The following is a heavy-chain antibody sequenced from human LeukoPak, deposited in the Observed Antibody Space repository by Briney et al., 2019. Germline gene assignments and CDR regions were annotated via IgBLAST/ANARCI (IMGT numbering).Heavy chain of an antibody. V-gene: IGHV3-30-3*01. CDR3: VRDGVGAPPFDY. Sequence: PGGSLRLSCAASEFTFSNYALHWVRQAPGKGLQWVAVISYDGNTIHYADSVKGRFIISRDNAKNTLLLQMNSLRAEDTAVYYCVRDGVGAPPFDYWGQGVLVTVSS. CDR2: ISYDGNTI. J-gene: IGHJ4*02. CDR1: EFTFSNYA. D-gene: IGHD1-26*01.